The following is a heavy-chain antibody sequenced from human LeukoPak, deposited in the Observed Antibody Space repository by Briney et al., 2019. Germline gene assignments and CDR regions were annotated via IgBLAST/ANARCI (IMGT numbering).Heavy chain of an antibody. CDR3: ARDQAGGSCFDY. J-gene: IGHJ4*02. D-gene: IGHD2-15*01. Sequence: GGSLRLSCAASGFTFSSYSMNWVRQAPGKGLEWVSSISSSSSYIYYADSVKGRFTISRDNAKNSLYLQMNSLRVEDTAVYYCARDQAGGSCFDYWGQGTLVTVSS. CDR2: ISSSSSYI. CDR1: GFTFSSYS. V-gene: IGHV3-21*01.